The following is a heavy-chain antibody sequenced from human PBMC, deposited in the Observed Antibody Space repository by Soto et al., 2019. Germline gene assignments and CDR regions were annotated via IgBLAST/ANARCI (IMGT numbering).Heavy chain of an antibody. CDR3: ARLLRYSSSWKQEGAFDY. D-gene: IGHD6-13*01. V-gene: IGHV1-2*02. CDR2: INPNSGGT. Sequence: GASVKVSCKASGYTFTGYYMHWVRQAPGQGLEWMGWINPNSGGTNYAQKFQGRVTMTRDTSISTAYMELSRLRSDDTAVYYCARLLRYSSSWKQEGAFDYWGQGAPVTVSS. J-gene: IGHJ4*02. CDR1: GYTFTGYY.